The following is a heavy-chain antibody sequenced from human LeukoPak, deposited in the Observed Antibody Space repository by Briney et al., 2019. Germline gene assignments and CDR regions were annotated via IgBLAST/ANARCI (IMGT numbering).Heavy chain of an antibody. CDR1: GFTFISSA. CDR3: AVDQGYDSGFYFDY. D-gene: IGHD3-22*01. J-gene: IGHJ4*02. CDR2: IVVGSDTT. V-gene: IGHV1-58*02. Sequence: SVKVSCKASGFTFISSAMQWVRQARGQRLEWIGWIVVGSDTTNYAQKFQERVTITRDMSTSTAYMELSSLRSEDTAVYYCAVDQGYDSGFYFDYWGQGTLVTASS.